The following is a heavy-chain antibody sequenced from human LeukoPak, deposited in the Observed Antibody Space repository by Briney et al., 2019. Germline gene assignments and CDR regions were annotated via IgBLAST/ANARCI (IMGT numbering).Heavy chain of an antibody. CDR1: GYSISSGYY. CDR2: IYHSGST. D-gene: IGHD2-15*01. CDR3: VGGQDMVSDV. Sequence: SETLSLTCTVSGYSISSGYYWGYIRQPPGKGLEWIGSIYHSGSTYYNPSLKSRVTISVDTSKNQFSLKLSSVAAADTAMYYWVGGQDMVSDVWGKGTTVTVSS. J-gene: IGHJ6*04. V-gene: IGHV4-38-2*02.